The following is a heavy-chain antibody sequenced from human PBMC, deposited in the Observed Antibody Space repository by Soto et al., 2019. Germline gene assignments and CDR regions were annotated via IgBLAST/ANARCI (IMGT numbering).Heavy chain of an antibody. CDR2: ISSSSSYI. V-gene: IGHV3-21*01. CDR3: ARAATYDYGDYGDAFDI. Sequence: EVQLVESGGGLVKPGGSLRLSCAASGFTFSSYSMNWVRQAPGKGLEWVSSISSSSSYIYYADSAKGRFTISRDNAKNSLYLQMNSLRAEDTAVYYCARAATYDYGDYGDAFDIWGQATMVTVSS. D-gene: IGHD4-17*01. J-gene: IGHJ3*02. CDR1: GFTFSSYS.